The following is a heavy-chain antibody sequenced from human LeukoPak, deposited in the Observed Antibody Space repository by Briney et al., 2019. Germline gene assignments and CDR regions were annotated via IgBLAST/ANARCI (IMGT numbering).Heavy chain of an antibody. CDR2: INHSGST. J-gene: IGHJ4*02. CDR1: GGSFSGYY. D-gene: IGHD3-16*01. CDR3: ASYDYVWGSFDY. Sequence: SETLSLTCAVYGGSFSGYYWSWIRQPPGKGLEWIGEINHSGSTNYNPSLKSRVTISVDTSKNQFSLKLSSVTAADTAVYYCASYDYVWGSFDYWGQGTLVTVSS. V-gene: IGHV4-34*01.